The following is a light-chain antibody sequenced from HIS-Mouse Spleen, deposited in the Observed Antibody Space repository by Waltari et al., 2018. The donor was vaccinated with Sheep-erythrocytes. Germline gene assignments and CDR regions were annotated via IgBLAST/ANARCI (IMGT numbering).Light chain of an antibody. CDR1: SSDVGSYNL. J-gene: IGLJ3*02. Sequence: SPGQSITISCTGTSSDVGSYNLVSWYQQHPGKAPKVMIYEGSKRPSGVSNRFSGSKSGNTASLTISGLQAEDEADYYCCSYAGSSTPWVFGGGTKLTVL. V-gene: IGLV2-23*01. CDR2: EGS. CDR3: CSYAGSSTPWV.